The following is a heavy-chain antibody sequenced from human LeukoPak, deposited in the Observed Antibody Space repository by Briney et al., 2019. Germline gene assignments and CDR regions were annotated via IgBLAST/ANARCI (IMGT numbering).Heavy chain of an antibody. CDR1: GFTFSSYS. CDR2: ISSSSSYI. J-gene: IGHJ4*02. V-gene: IGHV3-21*01. CDR3: AREYYDILTGYSGGGFDY. D-gene: IGHD3-9*01. Sequence: GGSLRLSCAASGFTFSSYSMNWVRQAPGKGLEWVSSISSSSSYIYYADSVKGRFTISRDNAKNSLYLQMNRLRAEDTAVYYCAREYYDILTGYSGGGFDYWGQGTLVTVSS.